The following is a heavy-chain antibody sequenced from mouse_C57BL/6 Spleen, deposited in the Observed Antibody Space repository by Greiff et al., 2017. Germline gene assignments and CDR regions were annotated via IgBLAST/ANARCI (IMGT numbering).Heavy chain of an antibody. Sequence: EVKLVESGGGLVKPGGSLKLSCAASGFTFSSYAMSWVRQTPEKRLEWVATISDGGSYTYYPDNVKGRFTISRDNAKNNLYLQMSHLKSEDTAMYYCARDEGDRFAYWGQGTLVTVSA. CDR3: ARDEGDRFAY. D-gene: IGHD3-3*01. CDR1: GFTFSSYA. V-gene: IGHV5-4*01. CDR2: ISDGGSYT. J-gene: IGHJ3*01.